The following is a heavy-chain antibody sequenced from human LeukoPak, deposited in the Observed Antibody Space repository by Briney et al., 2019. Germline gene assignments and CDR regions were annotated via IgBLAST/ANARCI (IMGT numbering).Heavy chain of an antibody. D-gene: IGHD3-22*01. CDR2: INANSGDT. Sequence: ASVKVSCKASGYTFAGYYMHWVRQAPGQGLEWMGWINANSGDTKYAQKFQGRVTMTRDTSISTAYMELSRLRSDDTAMYYCAREISGYSDYWGQGTLVTVSS. J-gene: IGHJ4*02. CDR3: AREISGYSDY. V-gene: IGHV1-2*02. CDR1: GYTFAGYY.